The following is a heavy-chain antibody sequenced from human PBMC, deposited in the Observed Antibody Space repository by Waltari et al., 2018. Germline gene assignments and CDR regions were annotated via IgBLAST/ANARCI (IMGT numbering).Heavy chain of an antibody. V-gene: IGHV3-23*01. CDR1: GFTFNNYA. Sequence: EVQLLESGGGLVQPGGSLRLSCAASGFTFNNYAMHWARQAPGKEMEWVSSITGSGVDTYHAESVRGRFTISRDNSNNKIFLQMNSLRAEDTAVYYCVKAPRPNCSGVRCYHLDYWGQGTLVTVSS. D-gene: IGHD2-15*01. CDR2: ITGSGVDT. CDR3: VKAPRPNCSGVRCYHLDY. J-gene: IGHJ4*02.